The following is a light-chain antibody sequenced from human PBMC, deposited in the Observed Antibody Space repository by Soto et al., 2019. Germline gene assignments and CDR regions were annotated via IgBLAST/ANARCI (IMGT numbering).Light chain of an antibody. CDR2: EVS. V-gene: IGLV2-14*01. J-gene: IGLJ3*02. Sequence: QAVLTQPASVSGSPGQSITISFTGTSSDIGAYNFVSWYQQHPGKAPRLIIYEVSSRPSGVSNRFSGSKSGNTASLTISGLQAEDEADYYCSSYTNTVTLVFGGGTKLTVL. CDR3: SSYTNTVTLV. CDR1: SSDIGAYNF.